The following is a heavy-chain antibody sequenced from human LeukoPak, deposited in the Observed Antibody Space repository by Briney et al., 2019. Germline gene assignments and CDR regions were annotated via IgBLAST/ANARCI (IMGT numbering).Heavy chain of an antibody. Sequence: PGGSLRLSCAASGFTFDDYAMHWVRQAPGKGLEWVSGISWNSGSIGYADSVKGRFTISRDNAKNSLYLQMNSLRAEDTALYYCAKPVYDSSGYLSDAFDIWGQGTMVTVSS. J-gene: IGHJ3*02. CDR1: GFTFDDYA. CDR2: ISWNSGSI. V-gene: IGHV3-9*01. CDR3: AKPVYDSSGYLSDAFDI. D-gene: IGHD3-22*01.